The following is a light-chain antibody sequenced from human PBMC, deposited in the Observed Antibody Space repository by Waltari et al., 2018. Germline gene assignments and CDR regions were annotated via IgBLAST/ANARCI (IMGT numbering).Light chain of an antibody. CDR2: YVS. CDR3: HQTSNLPYT. CDR1: QSVGSD. V-gene: IGKV6-21*01. Sequence: EIVLTQSPDFQSVTPKEKVTITCRASQSVGSDLHWDQQRPDQSPHLLIKYVSQSFSGVPSRFSGSGSGTDFTLTINSLEAEDAATYYCHQTSNLPYTFGQGTKLEIK. J-gene: IGKJ2*01.